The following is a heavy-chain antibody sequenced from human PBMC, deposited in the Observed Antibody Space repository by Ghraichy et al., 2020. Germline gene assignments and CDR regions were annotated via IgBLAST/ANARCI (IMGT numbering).Heavy chain of an antibody. J-gene: IGHJ5*02. CDR3: AREGYCSGGCCYRLGRFDP. CDR1: GGSISGYY. CDR2: IYYSGIT. V-gene: IGHV4-59*01. Sequence: SETLSLTCTVSGGSISGYYWSWIRQPPGKGLEWIGYIYYSGITNYKSSLKSRVTISVDTSKNQFSLKLSSVTAADTAIYYCAREGYCSGGCCYRLGRFDPWGQGTLVTVSS. D-gene: IGHD2-15*01.